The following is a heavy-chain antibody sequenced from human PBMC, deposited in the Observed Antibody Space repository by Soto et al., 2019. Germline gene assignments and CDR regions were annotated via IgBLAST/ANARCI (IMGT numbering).Heavy chain of an antibody. CDR1: GGSISSSSYY. Sequence: SETLSLTCTVSGGSISSSSYYWGWLRQPPGQGLEWIGSNYYSGSTYYTPSLKSRVTISADTSNIQFSLKLSSVTAADTAVYYCARVRVVHYGAGRNFDSWGQGTLVTVSS. CDR3: ARVRVVHYGAGRNFDS. CDR2: NYYSGST. J-gene: IGHJ4*02. D-gene: IGHD3-10*01. V-gene: IGHV4-39*01.